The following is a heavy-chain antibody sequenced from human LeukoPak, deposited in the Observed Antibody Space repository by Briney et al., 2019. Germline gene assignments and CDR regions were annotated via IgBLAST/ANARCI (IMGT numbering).Heavy chain of an antibody. CDR3: ASSLAAAGEFDY. CDR2: ISAYNGNT. CDR1: GYTFTSYG. V-gene: IGHV1-18*01. D-gene: IGHD6-13*01. J-gene: IGHJ4*02. Sequence: AASVTVSCKASGYTFTSYGISWVRQAPGQGLEWMGWISAYNGNTNYAQKLQGRVTMTTDTSTSTAYMELRSLRSDDTAVYYCASSLAAAGEFDYWGQGTLVTVSS.